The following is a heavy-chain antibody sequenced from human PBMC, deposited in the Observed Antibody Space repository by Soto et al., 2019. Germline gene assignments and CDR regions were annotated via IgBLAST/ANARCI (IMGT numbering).Heavy chain of an antibody. CDR1: GYTFTSYD. D-gene: IGHD3-10*01. CDR2: MNPNSGNT. J-gene: IGHJ6*02. Sequence: ASVKVSCKASGYTFTSYDINWVRQATVQGLEWMGWMNPNSGNTGYAQKFQGRVTMTRNTSISTAYMELSSLRSEDTAVYYCAREVLLWFGERSGMDVWGQGTTVTVSS. V-gene: IGHV1-8*01. CDR3: AREVLLWFGERSGMDV.